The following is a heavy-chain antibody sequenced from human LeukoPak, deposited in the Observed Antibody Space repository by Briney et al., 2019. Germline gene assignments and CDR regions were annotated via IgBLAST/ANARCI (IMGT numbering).Heavy chain of an antibody. CDR2: VSAYNGNT. J-gene: IGHJ4*02. CDR3: ARDLSYGSGIRNFDY. Sequence: ASVKVSCKASGYTFISYGISWVRQAPGQGPEWMGWVSAYNGNTSYVQKFHGRVTMTTDTSTRTVYMELRSLRSDDTAVYYCARDLSYGSGIRNFDYWGQGTLVIVSS. CDR1: GYTFISYG. D-gene: IGHD3-10*01. V-gene: IGHV1-18*01.